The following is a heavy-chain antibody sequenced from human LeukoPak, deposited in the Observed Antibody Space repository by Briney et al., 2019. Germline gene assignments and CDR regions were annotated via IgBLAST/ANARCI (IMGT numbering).Heavy chain of an antibody. J-gene: IGHJ4*02. CDR2: ISGSGDTT. V-gene: IGHV3-23*01. CDR3: AKDDAWLQYNY. CDR1: GFTFSSHG. D-gene: IGHD5-24*01. Sequence: GGTLRLSCAASGFTFSSHGMNWLRQAPGKGLEWVSGISGSGDTTYYADSVKGRFTISRDNAKNTLYLQMNSLRVEDTAVFYCAKDDAWLQYNYWGQGTLVTVSS.